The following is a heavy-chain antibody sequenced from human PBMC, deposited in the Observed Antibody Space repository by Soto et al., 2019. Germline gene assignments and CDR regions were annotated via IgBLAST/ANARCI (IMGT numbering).Heavy chain of an antibody. D-gene: IGHD2-15*01. J-gene: IGHJ4*02. CDR3: ARVARDIVVVVAASPTGDYFDY. CDR1: GGSISSSNW. CDR2: IYHSGST. V-gene: IGHV4-4*02. Sequence: SETLSLTCAVSGGSISSSNWWSWVRQPPGKGLEWIGEIYHSGSTNYNPSLKSRVTISVDKSKNQFSLKLSSVTAADTAVYYCARVARDIVVVVAASPTGDYFDYWGQGTLVTVSS.